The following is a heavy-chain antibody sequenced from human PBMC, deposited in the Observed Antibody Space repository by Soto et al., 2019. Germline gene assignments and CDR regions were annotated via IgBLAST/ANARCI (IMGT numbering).Heavy chain of an antibody. J-gene: IGHJ4*02. Sequence: QLQLQESGPGLVKPSETLSLTCTVSGGSISSSSYYWGWIRQPPGKGLEWIGSIYYSGSTYYNPSLKSRVTISVDTSKNQFSLKLSSVTAADTAVYYCARHSPSGWRYFDYWGQGTLVTVSS. D-gene: IGHD6-19*01. V-gene: IGHV4-39*01. CDR1: GGSISSSSYY. CDR3: ARHSPSGWRYFDY. CDR2: IYYSGST.